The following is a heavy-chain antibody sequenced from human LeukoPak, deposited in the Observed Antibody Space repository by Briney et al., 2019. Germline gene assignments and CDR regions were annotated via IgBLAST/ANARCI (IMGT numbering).Heavy chain of an antibody. CDR3: AKVDTAMVAHYYFDY. V-gene: IGHV3-15*01. CDR2: IKSKSDGGTA. J-gene: IGHJ4*02. Sequence: GGSLRVSCAASCFTLSNAWVSWVRQAPGKGLEWVGSIKSKSDGGTAHFPAPVKDRFTISRDDSKNTLYLQMNSLKTEDTAVYYCAKVDTAMVAHYYFDYWGQGTLVTVSS. D-gene: IGHD5-18*01. CDR1: CFTLSNAW.